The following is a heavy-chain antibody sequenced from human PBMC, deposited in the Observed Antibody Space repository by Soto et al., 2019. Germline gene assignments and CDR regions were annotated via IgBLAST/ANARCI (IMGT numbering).Heavy chain of an antibody. CDR2: IYHSGST. D-gene: IGHD3-16*01. CDR3: ARDQKTRKGENWFDP. Sequence: QVQLQESGPGLVKPSGTLSLTCAVSGGSISSSNWWSWVRQPPGKGLEWIGEIYHSGSTNYNPSRKSRVTISVDKSKNQFPLKLSSVTAADTAVYYCARDQKTRKGENWFDPWGQGTLVTVSS. V-gene: IGHV4-4*02. CDR1: GGSISSSNW. J-gene: IGHJ5*02.